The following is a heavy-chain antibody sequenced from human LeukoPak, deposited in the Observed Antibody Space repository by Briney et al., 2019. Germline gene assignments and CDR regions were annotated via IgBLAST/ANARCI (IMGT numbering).Heavy chain of an antibody. J-gene: IGHJ6*03. Sequence: PSETLSLTCAVYGGSFSGYYWSWIRQPPGKGLEWIGEINHSGSTNYNPSLKSRVTISVDTSKNQFSLKLSSVTAADTAVYYCAGGYYDFWSGYYYYYYYMDVWGKGTTVTVSS. CDR1: GGSFSGYY. D-gene: IGHD3-3*01. CDR2: INHSGST. CDR3: AGGYYDFWSGYYYYYYYMDV. V-gene: IGHV4-34*01.